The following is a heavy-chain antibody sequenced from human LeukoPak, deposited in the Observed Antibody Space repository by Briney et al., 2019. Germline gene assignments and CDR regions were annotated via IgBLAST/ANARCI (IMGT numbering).Heavy chain of an antibody. CDR1: GGSFSGYY. V-gene: IGHV4-34*01. J-gene: IGHJ4*02. CDR3: ASHTAMVSPFDY. D-gene: IGHD5-18*01. CDR2: INHSGST. Sequence: KPSETLSLTCALYGGSFSGYYWSWIRQPPGKRLEWIGEINHSGSTNYNPSLKSRVTISVDTSKNQFSLKLSSETAADTAVYYCASHTAMVSPFDYWGQGTLVTVSS.